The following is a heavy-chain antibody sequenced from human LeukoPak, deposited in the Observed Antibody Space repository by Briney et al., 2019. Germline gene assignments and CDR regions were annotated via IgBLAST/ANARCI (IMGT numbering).Heavy chain of an antibody. J-gene: IGHJ4*02. CDR2: IYTSGSS. CDR3: TKGRGI. V-gene: IGHV4-61*09. D-gene: IGHD3-10*01. Sequence: NPSQTLSLTCTVSGGSISSGSYDWYWIRQPAGKGLEWIGHIYTSGSSNYSPSLKSRVTISVDTSKNQFSLKLTSVTAADTAVYYRTKGRGIWGQGTLVTVSS. CDR1: GGSISSGSYD.